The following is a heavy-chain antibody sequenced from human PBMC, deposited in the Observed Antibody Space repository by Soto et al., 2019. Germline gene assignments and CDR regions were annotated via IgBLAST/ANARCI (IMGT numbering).Heavy chain of an antibody. Sequence: GASVKVSCKASGYTFTSYGISWVRQAPGQGLEWMGWISAYNGNTNYAQKLQGRVTMTTDTSTSTAYMELRSLRSDDTAVYYCAREEIDILTGYLPYGMDVWXQGTTVTVSS. D-gene: IGHD3-9*01. CDR2: ISAYNGNT. CDR3: AREEIDILTGYLPYGMDV. CDR1: GYTFTSYG. J-gene: IGHJ6*02. V-gene: IGHV1-18*01.